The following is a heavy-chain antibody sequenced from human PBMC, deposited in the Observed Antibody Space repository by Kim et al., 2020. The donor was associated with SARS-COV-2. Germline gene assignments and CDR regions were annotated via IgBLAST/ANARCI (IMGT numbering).Heavy chain of an antibody. J-gene: IGHJ2*01. D-gene: IGHD2-2*01. CDR1: GGSISSYY. V-gene: IGHV4-59*13. CDR2: IYYSGST. CDR3: ARAAGYCSSTSCQHWYFDL. Sequence: SETLSLTCIVSGGSISSYYWSWIRQPPGKGLEWIGYIYYSGSTNYNPSLKSRVTISVDTSKNQFSLKLSSVTAADTAVYYCARAAGYCSSTSCQHWYFDLWGRGTLVTVSS.